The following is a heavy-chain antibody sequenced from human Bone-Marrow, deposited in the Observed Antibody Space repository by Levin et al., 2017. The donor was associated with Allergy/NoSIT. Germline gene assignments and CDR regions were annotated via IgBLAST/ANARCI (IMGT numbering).Heavy chain of an antibody. V-gene: IGHV5-51*01. J-gene: IGHJ4*02. CDR1: GYSFTNSW. Sequence: GESLKISCKGIGYSFTNSWIAWVRQMPGKGLEWMGIIYPGDSETRYRPSFQSQVTISADKSISTAYLQWSSLKASDTAIYYCARLIGVEFDYWGQGTLVTVSS. CDR2: IYPGDSET. CDR3: ARLIGVEFDY. D-gene: IGHD3-16*01.